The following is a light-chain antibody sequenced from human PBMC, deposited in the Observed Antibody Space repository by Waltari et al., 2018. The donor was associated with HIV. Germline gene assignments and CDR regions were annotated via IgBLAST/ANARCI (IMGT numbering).Light chain of an antibody. V-gene: IGKV4-1*01. J-gene: IGKJ4*01. CDR1: QSLLYRSNDTKF. CDR2: WAS. CDR3: QEYQTNNRT. Sequence: DIVITQSPDYLTVSLGETATLNCKSSQSLLYRSNDTKFLAWYQQKPGQPPKLLFYWASTRESGVPNRFSGSGSGTDVTFTITSLQAEDVAVYYCQEYQTNNRTLGGGTKVEI.